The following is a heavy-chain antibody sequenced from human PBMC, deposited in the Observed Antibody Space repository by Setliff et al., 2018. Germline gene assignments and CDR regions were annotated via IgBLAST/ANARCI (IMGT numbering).Heavy chain of an antibody. D-gene: IGHD1-1*01. J-gene: IGHJ4*02. Sequence: SETLSLTCTVSGGSVGSDFSYWTWIRQPAGKGLEWIGYIYYSGSTNYNPSLKSRVIISVDTAQNQFSLSLSSVTAADTAVYYCARTGTYRYFDYWGQGTLVTVSS. CDR2: IYYSGST. CDR1: GGSVGSDFSY. V-gene: IGHV4-61*10. CDR3: ARTGTYRYFDY.